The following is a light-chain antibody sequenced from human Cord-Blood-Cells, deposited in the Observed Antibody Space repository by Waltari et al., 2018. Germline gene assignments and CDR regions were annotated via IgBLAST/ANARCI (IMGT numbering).Light chain of an antibody. V-gene: IGLV2-23*01. CDR1: SSDVGSYNL. CDR2: EGS. CDR3: CSYAGSSTLV. Sequence: QSALTPPASVSGSPGQSITISCTGTSSDVGSYNLVSWYQQHPDKAPTLMFYEGSKLPSGVSKRFSGSKSGNTASLTISGLQAEDEADYYCCSYAGSSTLVFGGGTKLTVL. J-gene: IGLJ2*01.